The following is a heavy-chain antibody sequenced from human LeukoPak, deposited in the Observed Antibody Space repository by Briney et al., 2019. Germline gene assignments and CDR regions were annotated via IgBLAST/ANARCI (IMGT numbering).Heavy chain of an antibody. V-gene: IGHV3-7*04. CDR2: IKQDGSEK. D-gene: IGHD3-3*01. Sequence: SLXXXCXASGFTFSSYWMSWVRQAPGKGLEWVANIKQDGSEKYYVDSVKGRFTISRDNAKNSLYLQMNSLRAEDTAVYYCARGITIFGVVPNYFDYWGQGTLVTVSS. CDR1: GFTFSSYW. J-gene: IGHJ4*02. CDR3: ARGITIFGVVPNYFDY.